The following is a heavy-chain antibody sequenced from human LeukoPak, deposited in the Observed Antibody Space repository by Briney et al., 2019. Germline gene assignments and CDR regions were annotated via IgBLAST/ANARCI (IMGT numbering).Heavy chain of an antibody. J-gene: IGHJ4*02. CDR2: ISGSGGST. V-gene: IGHV3-23*01. Sequence: TGGSLRLSCAASGFTFSSYAMSWVRQAPGKGLEWVSAISGSGGSTYYADSVKGRFTISRDNSKNTLYLQMNSLRAEDMAVYYCAKDHCSSTSCYVDYWAREPWSPSPQ. CDR3: AKDHCSSTSCYVDY. CDR1: GFTFSSYA. D-gene: IGHD2-2*01.